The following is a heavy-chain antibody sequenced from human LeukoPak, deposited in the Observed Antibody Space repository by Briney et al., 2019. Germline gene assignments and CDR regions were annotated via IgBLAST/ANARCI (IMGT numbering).Heavy chain of an antibody. CDR2: IYYSGST. Sequence: SETLSLTCTVSGGSISSYYWSWIRQPPGKGLEWIGYIYYSGSTKYNPALKSRVTISIDSSKNQFSLNLSSVTAADTAVYYCTRGTVTMDYWGRGTLVTVSS. D-gene: IGHD4-17*01. CDR3: TRGTVTMDY. V-gene: IGHV4-59*13. CDR1: GGSISSYY. J-gene: IGHJ4*02.